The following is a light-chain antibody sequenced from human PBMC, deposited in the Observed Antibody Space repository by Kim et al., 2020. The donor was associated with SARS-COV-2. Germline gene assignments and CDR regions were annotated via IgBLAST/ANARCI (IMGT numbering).Light chain of an antibody. CDR3: LRHHTYPWT. Sequence: ASVGDRVTITCRASQGISNHLAWFQQKPGKVPKLLIYTASSLQSGVPSRFSGSGSGTEFILTISSLQPEDFATYYCLRHHTYPWTFGQGTKVDIK. CDR1: QGISNH. CDR2: TAS. V-gene: IGKV1-17*03. J-gene: IGKJ1*01.